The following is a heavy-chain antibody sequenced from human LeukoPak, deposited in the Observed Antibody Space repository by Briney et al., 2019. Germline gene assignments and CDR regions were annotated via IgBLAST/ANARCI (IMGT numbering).Heavy chain of an antibody. CDR3: AKDTSDYSSSYPVQAYYFDY. CDR1: GFTFDDYA. V-gene: IGHV3-9*01. D-gene: IGHD6-6*01. CDR2: ISWNSGSI. Sequence: PGGSLRLSCAASGFTFDDYAMHWVRQAPGKGLEWVSGISWNSGSIGYADSVKGRFTISRDNAKNSLYLQMNSLRAEDTALYYCAKDTSDYSSSYPVQAYYFDYWGQGTLVTVSS. J-gene: IGHJ4*02.